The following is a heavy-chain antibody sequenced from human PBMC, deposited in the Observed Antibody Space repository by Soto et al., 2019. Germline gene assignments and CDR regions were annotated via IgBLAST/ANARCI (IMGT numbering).Heavy chain of an antibody. J-gene: IGHJ3*02. Sequence: QLQLQESGSGLVKPSQTLSLTCAVSGGSISSGGYSWSWIRQPPGKGLEWIGYIYHSGSTYYNPSLKSRVTMSVARSKNQFSLKLSSVTAADTAVYYCAVTSNASNALDIWGQGTMVTVSS. CDR1: GGSISSGGYS. D-gene: IGHD2-21*02. CDR2: IYHSGST. V-gene: IGHV4-30-2*01. CDR3: AVTSNASNALDI.